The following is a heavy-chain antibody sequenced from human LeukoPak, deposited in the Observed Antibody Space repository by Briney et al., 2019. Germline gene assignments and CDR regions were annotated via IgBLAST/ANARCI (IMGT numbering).Heavy chain of an antibody. Sequence: GRSLRLSCAASGFTFSSYGMHWVRQAPGKGLEWVAVIWYDGSNKYYADSVKGRFTISRDNSKNTLYLQMNSLRAEHTAVYYCATGEAMVRGVIAYFDYWGQGTLVTVSS. CDR1: GFTFSSYG. CDR3: ATGEAMVRGVIAYFDY. V-gene: IGHV3-33*01. J-gene: IGHJ4*02. D-gene: IGHD3-10*01. CDR2: IWYDGSNK.